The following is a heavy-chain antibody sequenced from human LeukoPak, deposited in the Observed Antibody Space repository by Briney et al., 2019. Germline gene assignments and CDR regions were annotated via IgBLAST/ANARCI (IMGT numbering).Heavy chain of an antibody. V-gene: IGHV3-11*01. Sequence: GGSLRLSCAASGFSFSDYYISWIRQAPGKGLECISYISSHTITIYYADSVKGRFTISRDNAKNSLYLQMDSLRAEDTAVYFCAKGSSYGSGSHFDYWGQGTLVTVSS. CDR1: GFSFSDYY. J-gene: IGHJ4*02. CDR2: ISSHTITI. D-gene: IGHD3-10*01. CDR3: AKGSSYGSGSHFDY.